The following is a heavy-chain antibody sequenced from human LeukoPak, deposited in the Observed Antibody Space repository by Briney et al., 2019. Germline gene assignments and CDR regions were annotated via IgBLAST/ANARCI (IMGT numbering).Heavy chain of an antibody. D-gene: IGHD4-17*01. J-gene: IGHJ3*02. CDR1: GFPFRSYW. V-gene: IGHV3-7*01. CDR2: KKQYGSEK. Sequence: GGSLRLSCAASGFPFRSYWMSWVRQAPGKGVEWVQNKKQYGSEKYYVDSVKGRFTISRDNAKNSLYLQMNSLRAKDTAVYYCARADYGDYVSPAAAFDIWGQGTMVTVSS. CDR3: ARADYGDYVSPAAAFDI.